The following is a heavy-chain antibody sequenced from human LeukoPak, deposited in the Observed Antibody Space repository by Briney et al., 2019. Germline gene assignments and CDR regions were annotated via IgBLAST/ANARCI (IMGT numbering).Heavy chain of an antibody. V-gene: IGHV3-43*02. CDR3: ATRLRVLHDRPAFDI. D-gene: IGHD6-6*01. Sequence: GGSVRHSCAASGLTLDDYAKHWLRQAPGKGLEWVSLISGDGGSTYYADSVKGRFTISRDNSKNSLYLQMNSLRTEDRALYSCATRLRVLHDRPAFDIWTQGTVVTVSS. CDR1: GLTLDDYA. CDR2: ISGDGGST. J-gene: IGHJ3*02.